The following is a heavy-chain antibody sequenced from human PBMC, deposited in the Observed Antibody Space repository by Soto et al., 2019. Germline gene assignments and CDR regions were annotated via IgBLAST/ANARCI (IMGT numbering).Heavy chain of an antibody. CDR1: GGSISSYY. J-gene: IGHJ5*02. Sequence: SETLSLTCTVSGGSISSYYWSWIRQPPGKGLEWIGYIYYSGSTNYNPSLKSRVTISVDTSKNQFSLKLSSVTAADTAVYYCARWDDYEGLGGHNWFDPWGQGTLVTVSS. D-gene: IGHD3-16*01. V-gene: IGHV4-59*01. CDR2: IYYSGST. CDR3: ARWDDYEGLGGHNWFDP.